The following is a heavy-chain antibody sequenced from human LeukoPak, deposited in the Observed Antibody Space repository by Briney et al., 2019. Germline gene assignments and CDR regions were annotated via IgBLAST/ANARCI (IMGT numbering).Heavy chain of an antibody. CDR1: GYSFTNYW. CDR2: IYLGDSDT. Sequence: GESLKISCKGSGYSFTNYWIGWVRQMPGKGLAWMGIIYLGDSDTRYSPSFQGQVTISADKSIRTAYLQWSSLKASDTAMYYCARHPSYMSGWPLDYWGQGTLVTVSS. D-gene: IGHD6-19*01. J-gene: IGHJ4*02. V-gene: IGHV5-51*01. CDR3: ARHPSYMSGWPLDY.